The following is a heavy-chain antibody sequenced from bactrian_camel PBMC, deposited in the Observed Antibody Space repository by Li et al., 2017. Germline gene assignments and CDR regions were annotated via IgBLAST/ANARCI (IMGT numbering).Heavy chain of an antibody. Sequence: HVQLVESGGDSVQAGGSLRLACLTSGITTTRYCMAWLRQGTGKRREMVAGLYTGSGHTVYADSVKGRFTISQDKAKNTLYLQMNNLKPEDTAMYYCAADAWPEGSWPRCDFKCWGQGTQVTVS. CDR3: AADAWPEGSWPRCDFKC. CDR1: GITTTRYC. CDR2: LYTGSGHT. J-gene: IGHJ4*01. D-gene: IGHD6*01. V-gene: IGHV3S1*01.